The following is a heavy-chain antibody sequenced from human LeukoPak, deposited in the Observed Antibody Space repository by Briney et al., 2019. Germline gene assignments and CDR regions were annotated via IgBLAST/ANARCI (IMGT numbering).Heavy chain of an antibody. CDR2: INPNSGVT. CDR1: GYTFTGYY. D-gene: IGHD5-18*01. J-gene: IGHJ4*02. V-gene: IGHV1-2*02. Sequence: GASVKVSCKASGYTFTGYYMHWVRQAPRQGLEWMGWINPNSGVTDYAQNFQGRVTMTRDTSISTAYVELSRLRSDDTAVYYCARGTGEGYTYGRYYFDYWGQGTLVTVSS. CDR3: ARGTGEGYTYGRYYFDY.